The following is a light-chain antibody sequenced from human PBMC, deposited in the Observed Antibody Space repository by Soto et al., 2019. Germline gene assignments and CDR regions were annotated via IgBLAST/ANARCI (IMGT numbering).Light chain of an antibody. V-gene: IGKV4-1*01. CDR3: HQFYTTSWT. J-gene: IGKJ1*01. Sequence: DIVMTQSPDFLAVSLGERATINCKSSQSLFYSSNNKNYVAWYQHKPGQHPKLLIYLASTRESGVPDRFSGSGSGADFTLTISSLQAEDVAFYFFHQFYTTSWTFGQGTKVEIK. CDR1: QSLFYSSNNKNY. CDR2: LAS.